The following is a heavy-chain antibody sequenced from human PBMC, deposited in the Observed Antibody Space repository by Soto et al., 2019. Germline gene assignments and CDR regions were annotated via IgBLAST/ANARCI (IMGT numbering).Heavy chain of an antibody. D-gene: IGHD5-12*01. CDR3: AREKGIVATDKDYYYGMDV. CDR1: GGTFSSYA. V-gene: IGHV1-69*13. J-gene: IGHJ6*02. CDR2: IIPIFGTA. Sequence: ASVKVSCKASGGTFSSYAISWVRQAPGQGLEWMGGIIPIFGTANYAQKFQGRVTITADESTSTAYMELSSLRSEDTAVYYCAREKGIVATDKDYYYGMDVWGQGTTVTVSS.